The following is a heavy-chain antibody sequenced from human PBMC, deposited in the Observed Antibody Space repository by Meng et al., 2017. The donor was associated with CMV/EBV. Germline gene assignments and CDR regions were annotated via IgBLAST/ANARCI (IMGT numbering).Heavy chain of an antibody. D-gene: IGHD5-18*01. CDR2: INPNSGST. CDR1: GYIFTAYY. J-gene: IGHJ3*01. Sequence: ASVKVSCKASGYIFTAYYIYWVRQAPEQGLEWMGWINPNSGSTHYAQKFRGRVTVTRDASISTAYMELSSLRSGDTAVYYCARTYTANDPFDFWGQGTMVTVSS. V-gene: IGHV1-2*02. CDR3: ARTYTANDPFDF.